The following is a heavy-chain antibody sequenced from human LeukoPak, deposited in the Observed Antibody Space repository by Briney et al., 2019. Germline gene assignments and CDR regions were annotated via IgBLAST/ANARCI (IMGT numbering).Heavy chain of an antibody. D-gene: IGHD3-3*01. CDR1: GFTFSSYS. CDR2: ISSSSSYI. V-gene: IGHV3-21*01. J-gene: IGHJ4*02. Sequence: GGSLRLSCAASGFTFSSYSMNWVRQAPGKGLEWVSSISSSSSYIYYADSVKGRFTISRDNAKNSLYLQMNSLRAEDTAVYYCAKDLYDRPFDYWGQGTLVTVSS. CDR3: AKDLYDRPFDY.